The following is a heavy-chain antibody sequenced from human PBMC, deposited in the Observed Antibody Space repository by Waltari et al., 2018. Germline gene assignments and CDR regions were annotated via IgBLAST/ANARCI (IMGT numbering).Heavy chain of an antibody. CDR3: AKVETSVTTYDGFDV. J-gene: IGHJ3*01. V-gene: IGHV3-30*02. CDR1: GFTFRSYG. Sequence: QVQLVESGGGVVQPGGSLRLSCAASGFTFRSYGMHWVRQAPGKGLEWGAFIEDNGNNKYYSDSAKGRFTISRDSSKNTLYLQMNSLRVEDTALYYCAKVETSVTTYDGFDVWGQGTMVTVSS. D-gene: IGHD4-17*01. CDR2: IEDNGNNK.